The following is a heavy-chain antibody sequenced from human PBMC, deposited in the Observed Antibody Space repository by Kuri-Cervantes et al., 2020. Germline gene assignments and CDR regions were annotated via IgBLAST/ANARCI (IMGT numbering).Heavy chain of an antibody. CDR1: GYSISSSYY. Sequence: ESLKISCAVSGYSISSSYYWGWIRQPPGKGLEWIGSIYYSGSTYYNPSLKSRVTISVDTSKNQFSLKLSSVTAADTAVYYCARPLNYYYYMDVWGKGTTVTVSS. CDR2: IYYSGST. CDR3: ARPLNYYYYMDV. V-gene: IGHV4-38-2*01. J-gene: IGHJ6*03.